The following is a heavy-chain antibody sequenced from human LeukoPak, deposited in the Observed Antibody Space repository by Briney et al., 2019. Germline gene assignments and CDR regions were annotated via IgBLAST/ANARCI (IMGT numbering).Heavy chain of an antibody. V-gene: IGHV4-59*01. CDR2: IYYSGST. CDR1: GGSISSYY. Sequence: SETLSLTCTVSGGSISSYYWSWIRQPPGKGLEWIGYIYYSGSTNYNPSLKSRVTISVDTSKNQFSLKLSSMTAADTAVYYCARDRSAFDIWGQGTMVTVSS. CDR3: ARDRSAFDI. J-gene: IGHJ3*02.